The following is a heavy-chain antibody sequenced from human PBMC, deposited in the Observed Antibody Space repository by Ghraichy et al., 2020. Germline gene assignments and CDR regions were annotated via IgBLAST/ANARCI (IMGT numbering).Heavy chain of an antibody. CDR2: INEDGSEK. CDR3: ASWVGRDY. V-gene: IGHV3-7*01. CDR1: GFTFRRYW. J-gene: IGHJ4*02. D-gene: IGHD2-15*01. Sequence: GESLNISCAASGFTFRRYWMTWVRQAPGKGLEWVANINEDGSEKYYVDSVKGRFTISRDNAKNSLSVQMNSLRVEDTAVYYCASWVGRDYWGQGTQVTVSS.